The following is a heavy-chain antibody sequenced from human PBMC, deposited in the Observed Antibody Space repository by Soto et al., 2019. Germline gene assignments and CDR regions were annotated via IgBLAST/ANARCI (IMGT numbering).Heavy chain of an antibody. J-gene: IGHJ6*02. D-gene: IGHD3-10*01. CDR3: ARPRSGSYRLDYYGMDV. CDR2: IYPGDSDS. CDR1: GYSFASYW. Sequence: EVQLVQSGAEVKKPEESLKISCKGSGYSFASYWIAWVRQMPGKGLEWMGIIYPGDSDSRYSPSFQGQVTISADKSISTAYLQWNSLKASDTAIYYCARPRSGSYRLDYYGMDVWGQGTTVTVSS. V-gene: IGHV5-51*01.